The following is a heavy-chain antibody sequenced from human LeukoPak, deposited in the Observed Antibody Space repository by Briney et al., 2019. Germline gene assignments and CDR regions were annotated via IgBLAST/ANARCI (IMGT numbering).Heavy chain of an antibody. D-gene: IGHD2-15*01. V-gene: IGHV3-7*01. CDR3: AREGDYYCSGGSCYDY. Sequence: PGGSLRLSCAASGFTFSYYAMSWVRQAPGKGLEWVANIKQDGSEKYYVDSVKGRFTISRDNAKNSLYLQMNSLRAEDTAVYYCAREGDYYCSGGSCYDYWGQGTLVTVSS. J-gene: IGHJ4*02. CDR2: IKQDGSEK. CDR1: GFTFSYYA.